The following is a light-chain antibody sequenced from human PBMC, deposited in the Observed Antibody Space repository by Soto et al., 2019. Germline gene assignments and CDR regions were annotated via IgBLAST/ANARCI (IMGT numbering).Light chain of an antibody. CDR3: CSYAGSYTLV. CDR1: SSDVGAYNY. V-gene: IGLV2-11*01. CDR2: DVS. J-gene: IGLJ3*02. Sequence: QSPLTQPRSVSGTPGQSVTISCTGTSSDVGAYNYVSWYQQHPGKVPKLMIYDVSRRPSGVPDRFSGSKSGNTASLTISGLQADDEADYYCCSYAGSYTLVFGGGTKLTV.